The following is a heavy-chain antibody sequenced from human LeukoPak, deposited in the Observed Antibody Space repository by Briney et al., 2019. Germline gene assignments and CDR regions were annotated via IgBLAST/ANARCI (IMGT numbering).Heavy chain of an antibody. D-gene: IGHD2-15*01. J-gene: IGHJ5*02. V-gene: IGHV4-34*01. CDR1: GGSFSGYY. CDR3: ARLLSVVAATLGFDP. CDR2: INHSGST. Sequence: KPSEALSLTCAVYGGSFSGYYWSWIRQPPGKGLEWIGEINHSGSTNYNPSLKSRVTISVDTSKNQFSLKLSSVTAADTAVYYCARLLSVVAATLGFDPWGQGILVTVSS.